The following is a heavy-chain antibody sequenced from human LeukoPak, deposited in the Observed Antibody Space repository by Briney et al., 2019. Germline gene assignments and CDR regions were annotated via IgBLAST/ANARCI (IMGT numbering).Heavy chain of an antibody. D-gene: IGHD5-12*01. J-gene: IGHJ5*02. V-gene: IGHV6-1*01. CDR1: GDSVSNSAA. CDR2: THYRSKWYT. Sequence: SQTLSLTCAISGDSVSNSAAWNWIRQSPSRGLEWLGRTHYRSKWYTDYAVSVKSRITINADTSKNQLSLQLNSVTPEDTAVYYCARVDSGYDQNWFDPWGQGTLVTVSS. CDR3: ARVDSGYDQNWFDP.